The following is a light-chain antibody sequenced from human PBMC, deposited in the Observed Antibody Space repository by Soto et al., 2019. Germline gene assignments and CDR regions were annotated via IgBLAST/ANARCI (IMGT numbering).Light chain of an antibody. J-gene: IGKJ1*01. V-gene: IGKV1-5*01. Sequence: DIQMTQSPSTLSASVGDRVTITCRASQTITNWLAWYQQKPGKAPKLLIYGASISESGVQSRFSGSGSGTEFTLTINSLQPDDFATYYCQQYNHYWTFGQGTKVEIK. CDR1: QTITNW. CDR2: GAS. CDR3: QQYNHYWT.